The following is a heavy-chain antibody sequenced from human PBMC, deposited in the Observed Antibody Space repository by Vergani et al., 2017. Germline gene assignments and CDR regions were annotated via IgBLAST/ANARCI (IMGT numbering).Heavy chain of an antibody. CDR1: GGTFSSYT. CDR3: ARVRAAADYYWMDV. D-gene: IGHD6-13*01. J-gene: IGHJ6*02. CDR2: IIPILGIA. Sequence: QVQLVQSGAEVKKPGSSVKVSCKASGGTFSSYTISWVRQAPGQGLEWMGRIIPILGIANYAQKFQGRVTITADKSTSTAYMELSSLRSEDTAVYYCARVRAAADYYWMDVWGQGTTVTVSS. V-gene: IGHV1-69*02.